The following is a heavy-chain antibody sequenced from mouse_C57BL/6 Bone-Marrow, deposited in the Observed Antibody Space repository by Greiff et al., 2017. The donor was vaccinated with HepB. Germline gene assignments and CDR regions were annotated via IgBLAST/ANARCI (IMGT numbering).Heavy chain of an antibody. Sequence: VQLQQPGAELVMPGASVKLSCKASGYTFTSYWMHWVKQRPGQGLEWIGEIDPSDSYTNYNQKFKGKSTLTVDKSSSTAYMQLSSLTSEDSAVYYCARTPYYSNSDYAMDYWGQGTSVTVSS. CDR3: ARTPYYSNSDYAMDY. CDR1: GYTFTSYW. CDR2: IDPSDSYT. J-gene: IGHJ4*01. V-gene: IGHV1-69*01. D-gene: IGHD2-5*01.